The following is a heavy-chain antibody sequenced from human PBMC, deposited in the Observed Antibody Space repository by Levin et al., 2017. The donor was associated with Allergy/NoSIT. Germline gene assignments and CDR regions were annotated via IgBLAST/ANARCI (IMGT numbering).Heavy chain of an antibody. D-gene: IGHD3-3*01. Sequence: ASVKVSCKASGYTFTGYYMHWVRQAPGQGLEWMGWINPNSGGTNYAQKFQGRVTMTRDTSISTAYMELSRLRSDDTAVYYCARLSRFLEWGEDYWGQGTLVTVSS. CDR3: ARLSRFLEWGEDY. J-gene: IGHJ4*02. V-gene: IGHV1-2*02. CDR2: INPNSGGT. CDR1: GYTFTGYY.